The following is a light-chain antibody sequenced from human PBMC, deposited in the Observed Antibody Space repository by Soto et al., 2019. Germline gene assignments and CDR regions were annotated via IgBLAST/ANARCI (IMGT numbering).Light chain of an antibody. V-gene: IGKV1-33*01. CDR2: YAS. J-gene: IGKJ3*01. CDR1: DDISNY. Sequence: DIQMPQSPSSLSASVGYRVTITCQASDDISNYLNWYQHKPGKAPKVLIYYASHVEAGVPSRFSGGGAGTEFSCPVSSLQVEDIETYSCQQSAHLPHTFGPGTKVD. CDR3: QQSAHLPHT.